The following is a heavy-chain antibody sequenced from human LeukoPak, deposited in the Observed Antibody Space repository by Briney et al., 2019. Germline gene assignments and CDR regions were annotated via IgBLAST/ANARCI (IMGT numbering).Heavy chain of an antibody. CDR2: IYHSGST. CDR3: ARRLALQWGGHFDY. V-gene: IGHV4-4*02. D-gene: IGHD1-26*01. J-gene: IGHJ4*02. Sequence: PSETLSLTCAVSGGSISSSNWWSWVRQPPGKGLEWIGEIYHSGSTNYNPSLKSRVTISIDTSKNQFSLKLSSVTAADTAVYYCARRLALQWGGHFDYWGQGTLVTVSS. CDR1: GGSISSSNW.